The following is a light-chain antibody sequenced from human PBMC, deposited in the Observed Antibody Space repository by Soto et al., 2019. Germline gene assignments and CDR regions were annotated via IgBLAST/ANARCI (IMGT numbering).Light chain of an antibody. CDR1: RSDVGSYNS. V-gene: IGLV2-23*02. CDR2: EVT. J-gene: IGLJ3*02. CDR3: FSYAGDSTWV. Sequence: QSVLTQPAPVSGSPGESITISCTGTRSDVGSYNSIAWYQQHPGKAPRVMIFEVTKRPSGISNRFSGSKSGSTASLTISGLQAEDEADYFCFSYAGDSTWVFGGGTKVTVL.